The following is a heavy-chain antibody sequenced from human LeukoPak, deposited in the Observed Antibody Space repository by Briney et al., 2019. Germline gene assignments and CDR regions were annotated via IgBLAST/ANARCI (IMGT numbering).Heavy chain of an antibody. V-gene: IGHV3-7*01. Sequence: GGSLRLSCAASGFTFITYWMSWVRQAPGKGLEWVANINQDGSEKYYVDSVKGRFTISRDNAKNSLYLQMNSLRAEDTAVYYCARAKAGSSWKGSWKKYYYMDVWGKGTTVIVSS. CDR1: GFTFITYW. CDR3: ARAKAGSSWKGSWKKYYYMDV. CDR2: INQDGSEK. D-gene: IGHD6-13*01. J-gene: IGHJ6*03.